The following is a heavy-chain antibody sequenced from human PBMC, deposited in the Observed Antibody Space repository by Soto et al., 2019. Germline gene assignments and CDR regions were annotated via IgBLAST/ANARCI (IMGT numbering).Heavy chain of an antibody. D-gene: IGHD3-22*01. CDR1: GYSFATYG. J-gene: IGHJ5*02. Sequence: ASVKVSCKASGYSFATYGFSWVRQAPGQGLECVGWISAHNGDTHYSQKFQGRVTLTTDTSTNTGYMELRSLTSDDTAVYFCATYSIYYIDGSGYSPLAPWGQGTLVPVSS. V-gene: IGHV1-18*04. CDR2: ISAHNGDT. CDR3: ATYSIYYIDGSGYSPLAP.